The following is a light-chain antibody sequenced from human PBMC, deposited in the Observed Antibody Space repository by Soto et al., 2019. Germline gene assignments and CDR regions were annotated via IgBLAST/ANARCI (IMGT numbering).Light chain of an antibody. CDR1: QSVSSY. J-gene: IGKJ1*01. Sequence: EIVLTQSPATLSLSPGERATLSCRASQSVSSYLAWYQQKPGQAPRLLIYDASNMAAGIPARFSGSGSGTDFTLTISSREPEDFAVYYCQQRSNWPPTFGQGTKVEIK. CDR3: QQRSNWPPT. CDR2: DAS. V-gene: IGKV3-11*01.